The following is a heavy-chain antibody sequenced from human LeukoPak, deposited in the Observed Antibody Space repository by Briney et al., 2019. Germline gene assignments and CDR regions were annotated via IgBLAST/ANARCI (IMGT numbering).Heavy chain of an antibody. J-gene: IGHJ4*02. CDR1: GYTFTSYA. Sequence: ASVKVSCKASGYTFTSYAMHWVRQAPGQRLEWMGWVNAGNGNTKYSQKFQGRVTITRDTSASTAYMELSSLRSEDTAVYYCARSWVGSYYFDYWGQGTLVTVSS. D-gene: IGHD1-26*01. V-gene: IGHV1-3*01. CDR3: ARSWVGSYYFDY. CDR2: VNAGNGNT.